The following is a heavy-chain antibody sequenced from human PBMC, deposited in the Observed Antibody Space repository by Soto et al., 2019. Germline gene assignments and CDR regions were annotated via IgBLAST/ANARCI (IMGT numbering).Heavy chain of an antibody. CDR3: ARDHMNGIDFWSGRDDY. Sequence: PGGSLRLSCAASGFTFSSYWMHWVRQAPGKGLVWVSRINSDGSSTSYADSVKGRFTISRDNAKNTLYLQMNSLRAEDTAVYYCARDHMNGIDFWSGRDDYWGQGTLVTVSS. CDR1: GFTFSSYW. V-gene: IGHV3-74*01. CDR2: INSDGSST. J-gene: IGHJ4*02. D-gene: IGHD3-3*01.